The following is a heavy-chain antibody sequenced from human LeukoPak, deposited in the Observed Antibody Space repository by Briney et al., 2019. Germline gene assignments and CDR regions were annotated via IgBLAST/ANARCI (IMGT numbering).Heavy chain of an antibody. CDR3: SRGDFLPAGFDY. CDR2: INQDGTEK. CDR1: GFTFTTYW. V-gene: IGHV3-7*01. Sequence: GGSLRLSCAASGFTFTTYWMSWVRQAPGKGLEWVANINQDGTEKYYVDSVKGRFTISRDNAKNSLYLQMNSLRVEDTAFYYCSRGDFLPAGFDYWGQGILVTVSS. D-gene: IGHD2/OR15-2a*01. J-gene: IGHJ4*02.